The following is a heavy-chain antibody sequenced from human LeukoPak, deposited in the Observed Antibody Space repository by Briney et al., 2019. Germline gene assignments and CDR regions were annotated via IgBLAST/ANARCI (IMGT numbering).Heavy chain of an antibody. CDR2: ISYDGSNK. CDR1: GFTFSSYA. V-gene: IGHV3-30-3*01. Sequence: GGSLRLSCAASGFTFSSYAMHWVRQAPGKGLEWVAVISYDGSNKYYADSVKGRFTISRDNSKNTLYLQMNSLRAEDTAVYYCARGPLVGATLYVSDYWGQGTLVTVSS. D-gene: IGHD1-26*01. CDR3: ARGPLVGATLYVSDY. J-gene: IGHJ4*02.